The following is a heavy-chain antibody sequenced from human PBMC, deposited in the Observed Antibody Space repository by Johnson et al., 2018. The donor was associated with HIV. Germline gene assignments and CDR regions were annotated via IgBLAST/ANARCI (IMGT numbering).Heavy chain of an antibody. CDR3: ARALYFYDSTSPLESEAFDI. J-gene: IGHJ3*02. D-gene: IGHD3-22*01. CDR2: TWFDGINK. V-gene: IGHV3-33*01. Sequence: QVQLVESGGGVVQPGRSLRLSCAASGFTFSNYGMHWVRQAPGKGLEWVAVTWFDGINKYYSDSVKGRFTISRDNSKNTLYLQMNSLRAEDTALYYCARALYFYDSTSPLESEAFDIWGQGTMVTVSS. CDR1: GFTFSNYG.